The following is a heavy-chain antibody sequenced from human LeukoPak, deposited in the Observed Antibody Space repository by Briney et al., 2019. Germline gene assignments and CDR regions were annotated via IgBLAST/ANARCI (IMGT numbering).Heavy chain of an antibody. CDR3: AREGYSGYDSARRLEFDY. Sequence: ASVKVSCKASGYTFTGYYMHWVRQAPGQGLEWMGWINPNSGGTNYAQKFQGRVTMTRDTSISTAYMELSRLRSDDTAVYYCAREGYSGYDSARRLEFDYWGQGTLVTVSS. D-gene: IGHD5-12*01. J-gene: IGHJ4*02. V-gene: IGHV1-2*02. CDR1: GYTFTGYY. CDR2: INPNSGGT.